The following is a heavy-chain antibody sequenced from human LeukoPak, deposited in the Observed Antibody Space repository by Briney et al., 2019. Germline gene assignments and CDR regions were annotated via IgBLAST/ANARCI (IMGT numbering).Heavy chain of an antibody. V-gene: IGHV4-59*08. CDR3: ARHVEYYDSSGYLPLDFDY. J-gene: IGHJ4*02. D-gene: IGHD3-22*01. CDR2: IYYIGST. Sequence: SETLSLTCTVSGGSISSYYWSWIRQPPGKGLEWIGYIYYIGSTDYNPSLKSRVTISVDTSKNQFSLKLSSVTAADTAVYYCARHVEYYDSSGYLPLDFDYWGQGTLVTVSS. CDR1: GGSISSYY.